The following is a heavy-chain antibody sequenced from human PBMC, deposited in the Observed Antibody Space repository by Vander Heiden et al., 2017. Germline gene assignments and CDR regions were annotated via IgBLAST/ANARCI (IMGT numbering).Heavy chain of an antibody. Sequence: QVQLVQSGAEVKKPGSSVKVSCKASGTTFSTYAISWVRQAPGQGLEWMGGITPMFGTANYAQKFQGRVTITADESTTTAYMELSSLRYEDTAVYYCAREGRRSYANPFDYWGQGTLVTVSS. D-gene: IGHD2-2*01. J-gene: IGHJ4*02. CDR2: ITPMFGTA. CDR3: AREGRRSYANPFDY. V-gene: IGHV1-69*01. CDR1: GTTFSTYA.